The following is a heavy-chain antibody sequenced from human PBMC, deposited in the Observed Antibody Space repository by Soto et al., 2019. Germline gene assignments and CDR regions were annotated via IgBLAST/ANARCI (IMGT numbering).Heavy chain of an antibody. CDR2: IYYSGST. CDR3: ARSWEPVPWFGY. Sequence: QVQLQESGPGLVKPSETLSLTCTVSGGSISSYYWSWIRQPPGKGLEWIGYIYYSGSTNYNPSLKSRVTISVDTSKNQFSLKLSSVTAADTAVYYCARSWEPVPWFGYWGQGTLVTVSS. D-gene: IGHD3-10*01. V-gene: IGHV4-59*08. J-gene: IGHJ4*02. CDR1: GGSISSYY.